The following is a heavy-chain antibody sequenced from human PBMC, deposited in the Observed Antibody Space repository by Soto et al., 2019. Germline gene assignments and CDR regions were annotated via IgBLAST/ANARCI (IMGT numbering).Heavy chain of an antibody. CDR1: GFTFSSYG. D-gene: IGHD3-22*01. J-gene: IGHJ6*02. CDR2: ISYDGSNK. CDR3: AKDGSSGYFYYYYYGMAV. Sequence: QSVGSLRLSCAASGFTFSSYGMHWVRQAPGKGLEWVAVISYDGSNKYYADSVKGRFTISRDNSKNTLYLQMNSLRAEDTAVYYCAKDGSSGYFYYYYYGMAVWGQGNKVTV. V-gene: IGHV3-30*18.